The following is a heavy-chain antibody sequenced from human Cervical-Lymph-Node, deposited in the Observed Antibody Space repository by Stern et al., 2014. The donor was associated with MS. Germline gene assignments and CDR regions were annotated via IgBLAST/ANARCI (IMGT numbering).Heavy chain of an antibody. V-gene: IGHV3-43*01. Sequence: EVHLVEYEGVVVQPGGSLRLSCAATGFNFDDYVMHWVRQAPGKGLEWVSLISWDATTEYYADSVKGRFTISRDSRTDFLYLEMNSLRPEDTGLYYCAKGRSGYGCMDAWGQGTTVIVSS. J-gene: IGHJ6*02. CDR3: AKGRSGYGCMDA. D-gene: IGHD5-18*01. CDR1: GFNFDDYV. CDR2: ISWDATTE.